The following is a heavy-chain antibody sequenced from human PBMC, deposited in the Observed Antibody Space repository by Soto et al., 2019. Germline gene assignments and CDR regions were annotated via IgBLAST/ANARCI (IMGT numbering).Heavy chain of an antibody. V-gene: IGHV4-39*01. CDR2: VHYNGRT. CDR3: AGGIYCGGDCSTEQRYYDY. D-gene: IGHD2-21*01. Sequence: PSETLSLTCTVSGGSITSGDNYYWGWIRQPPGKGLEYIGSVHYNGRTYYNPSLKSRVTVSADTSKNQFSLKLTSVTAADTAVYYCAGGIYCGGDCSTEQRYYDYWGQGTLVTVSS. CDR1: GGSITSGDNYY. J-gene: IGHJ4*02.